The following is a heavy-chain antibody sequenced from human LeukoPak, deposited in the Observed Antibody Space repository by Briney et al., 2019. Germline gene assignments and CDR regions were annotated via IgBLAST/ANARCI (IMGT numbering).Heavy chain of an antibody. Sequence: ASVKVSCKASGYTFTGYYMHWVRQAPGQGLEWMGRINPNSGGTNYAQKFQGRVTMTRDTSISTAYMELSRLRSDDTAVYYCARAFNYDFWSGYKENWFDPWGQGTLVTVSS. J-gene: IGHJ5*02. CDR2: INPNSGGT. D-gene: IGHD3-3*01. CDR1: GYTFTGYY. V-gene: IGHV1-2*06. CDR3: ARAFNYDFWSGYKENWFDP.